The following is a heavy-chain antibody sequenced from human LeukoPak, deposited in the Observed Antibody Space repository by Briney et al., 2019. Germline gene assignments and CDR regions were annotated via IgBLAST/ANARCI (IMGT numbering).Heavy chain of an antibody. Sequence: ASVKVSCKVSGYTLTELSMHWVRQAPGKGLEGMGGFDPEDGETIYAQKFQGRVTMTEDTSTDTAYMELSSLRSEDTAVYYCATDREITMVRGTRGASWFDPWSQGTLVTVSS. CDR1: GYTLTELS. D-gene: IGHD3-10*01. CDR3: ATDREITMVRGTRGASWFDP. V-gene: IGHV1-24*01. CDR2: FDPEDGET. J-gene: IGHJ5*02.